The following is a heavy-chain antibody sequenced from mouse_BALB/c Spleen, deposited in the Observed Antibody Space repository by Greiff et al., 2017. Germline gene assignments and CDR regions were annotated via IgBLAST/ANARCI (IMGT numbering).Heavy chain of an antibody. J-gene: IGHJ3*01. Sequence: VQLQESGPGLVKPSQSLSLTCTVTGYSITSDYAWNWIRQFPGNKLEWMGYISYSGSTSYNPSLKSRISITRDTSKNQFFLQLNSVTTEDTATYYCARVEYEGEIAYWGQETLVTVSA. V-gene: IGHV3-2*02. CDR1: GYSITSDYA. CDR2: ISYSGST. D-gene: IGHD2-10*02. CDR3: ARVEYEGEIAY.